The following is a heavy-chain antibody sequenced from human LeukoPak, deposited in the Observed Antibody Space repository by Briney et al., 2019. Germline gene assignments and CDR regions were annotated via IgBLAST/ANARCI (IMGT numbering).Heavy chain of an antibody. Sequence: GGSLRLSCAASGFTFSDYYMSWIRQAPGKGLEWVSHISSFSNFRSYADSVKGRFTISRDNAKNSLYLQVSSLRAEDTAVYYCARPTIAAAGNFEYWGQGTLVTVSS. CDR1: GFTFSDYY. J-gene: IGHJ4*02. D-gene: IGHD6-13*01. CDR3: ARPTIAAAGNFEY. V-gene: IGHV3-11*03. CDR2: ISSFSNFR.